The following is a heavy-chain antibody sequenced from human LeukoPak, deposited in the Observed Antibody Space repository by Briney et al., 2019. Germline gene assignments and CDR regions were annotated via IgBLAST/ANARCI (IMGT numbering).Heavy chain of an antibody. CDR1: GGSFSGYY. CDR2: INHSGST. D-gene: IGHD2-15*01. Sequence: SSETLSLTCAVYGGSFSGYYWSWIRQTPGKGLEWIGEINHSGSTNYNPSLKSRVTISVDTSKNQFSLKLSSVTAADTAVYYCARGRRRYCSGGSCYGGWFDPWGQGTLVTVSS. V-gene: IGHV4-34*01. CDR3: ARGRRRYCSGGSCYGGWFDP. J-gene: IGHJ5*02.